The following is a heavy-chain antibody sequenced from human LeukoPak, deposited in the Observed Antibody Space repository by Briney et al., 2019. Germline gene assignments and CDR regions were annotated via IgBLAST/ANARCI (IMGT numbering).Heavy chain of an antibody. V-gene: IGHV3-30*02. CDR3: VKDNPLDY. J-gene: IGHJ4*02. D-gene: IGHD1-14*01. Sequence: GGSLRLSCAASGFSFSNYGMLWVRQAPGKGLEWVAFIRYDGNNKLYADSMKGRFTISRDNSKNTLYLHINSLRAEDTAVYYCVKDNPLDYWGQGTLVIVSS. CDR2: IRYDGNNK. CDR1: GFSFSNYG.